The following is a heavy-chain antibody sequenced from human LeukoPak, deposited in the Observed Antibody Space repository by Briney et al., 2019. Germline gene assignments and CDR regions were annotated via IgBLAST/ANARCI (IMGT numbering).Heavy chain of an antibody. V-gene: IGHV3-48*03. D-gene: IGHD3-9*01. Sequence: GGSLRLFCAASGVTFTNYAMTWVRQAPGKGLEWVSYISSSGSTIYYADSVKGRFTISRDNAKNSLYLQMNSLRAEDTAVYYCASGDILTGTLDYWGQGTLVTVSS. CDR3: ASGDILTGTLDY. CDR1: GVTFTNYA. CDR2: ISSSGSTI. J-gene: IGHJ4*02.